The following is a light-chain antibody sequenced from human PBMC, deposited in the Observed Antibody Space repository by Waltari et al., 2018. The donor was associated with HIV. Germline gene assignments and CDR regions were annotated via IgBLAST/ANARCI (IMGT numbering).Light chain of an antibody. J-gene: IGLJ3*02. V-gene: IGLV1-47*01. CDR2: RND. CDR3: ASWDDNLRHWV. CDR1: TSNIGHNF. Sequence: QPKMTQAPSASKTPGQRITMSCSWSTSNIGHNFIHWYQQIPGAAPRLVMARNDRRPAGVPDRFSGTKSGTSAFLAITDLRLDDEATYVCASWDDNLRHWVFGGGTKLTVL.